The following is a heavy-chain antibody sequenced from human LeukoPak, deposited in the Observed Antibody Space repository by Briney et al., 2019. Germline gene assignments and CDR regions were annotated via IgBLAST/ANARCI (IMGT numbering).Heavy chain of an antibody. D-gene: IGHD3-22*01. CDR3: AQSYYDSSGYYPFDY. CDR2: ISYDGSNK. Sequence: GGSLRLSCAASGFTFSSYAMHWVRQAPGKGLEWVAVISYDGSNKYYADSVKGRFTISRDNSKNTLYLQMNSLRAEDTAVYYCAQSYYDSSGYYPFDYWGQGTLVTVSS. J-gene: IGHJ4*02. CDR1: GFTFSSYA. V-gene: IGHV3-30-3*01.